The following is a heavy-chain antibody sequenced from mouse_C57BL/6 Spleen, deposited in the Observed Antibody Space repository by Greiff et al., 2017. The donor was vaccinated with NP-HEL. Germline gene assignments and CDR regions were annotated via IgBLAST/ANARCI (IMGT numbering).Heavy chain of an antibody. V-gene: IGHV14-2*01. CDR3: ARRWDGVGYFDY. Sequence: VQLQQSGAELVKPGASVKLSCTASGFNIKDYYMHWVKQRPEQGLEWIGRIDPEDGETKYASKFQGKATITADTSSNTAYLQLSILTSEDTAVYYCARRWDGVGYFDYWGQGTTLTVSS. CDR2: IDPEDGET. J-gene: IGHJ2*01. D-gene: IGHD4-1*01. CDR1: GFNIKDYY.